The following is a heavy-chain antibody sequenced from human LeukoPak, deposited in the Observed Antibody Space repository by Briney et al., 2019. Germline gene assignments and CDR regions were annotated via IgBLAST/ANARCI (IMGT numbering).Heavy chain of an antibody. CDR3: ARNVDYYGSGSLDY. Sequence: ASVKVSCKASGGTFSSYAISWVRQAPEQGLEWMGGIIPIFGTANYAQKFQGRVTITADESTSTAYMELSSLRSEDTAVYYCARNVDYYGSGSLDYWGQGTLVTVSS. CDR1: GGTFSSYA. D-gene: IGHD3-10*01. V-gene: IGHV1-69*13. CDR2: IIPIFGTA. J-gene: IGHJ4*02.